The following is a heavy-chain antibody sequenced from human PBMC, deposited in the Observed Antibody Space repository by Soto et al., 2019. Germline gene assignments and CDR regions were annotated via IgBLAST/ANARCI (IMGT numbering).Heavy chain of an antibody. Sequence: QVQLVQSGAEVKKPGSSVKVSCKASGGTFSSYAISWVRQAPGQGLEWMGGIIPIFGTANYAQKLQGRVTITADDSTSTAYMELSSLRSEDTAVYYCASLLPAAPLGAFDIWGQGTMVTVSS. CDR1: GGTFSSYA. D-gene: IGHD2-2*01. J-gene: IGHJ3*02. V-gene: IGHV1-69*01. CDR3: ASLLPAAPLGAFDI. CDR2: IIPIFGTA.